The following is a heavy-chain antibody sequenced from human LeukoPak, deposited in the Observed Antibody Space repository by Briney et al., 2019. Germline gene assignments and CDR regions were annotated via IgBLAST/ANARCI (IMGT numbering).Heavy chain of an antibody. CDR3: ARASGSFDY. V-gene: IGHV3-7*01. CDR2: IKQDGSEK. Sequence: GGSLRLSCAASGFTFSDYWMSWVRQAPGKGLEWVANIKQDGSEKYYVDSVKGRFTISRDNAKNSLYLQMSSLRAEDSAVYYCARASGSFDYWGQGTLVTVSS. D-gene: IGHD1-26*01. CDR1: GFTFSDYW. J-gene: IGHJ4*02.